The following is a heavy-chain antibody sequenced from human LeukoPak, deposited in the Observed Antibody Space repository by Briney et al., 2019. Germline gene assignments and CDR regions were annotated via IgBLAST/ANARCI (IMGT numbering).Heavy chain of an antibody. CDR2: MIPIFGTA. V-gene: IGHV1-69*05. CDR3: ARKYYDISGYHDVFDI. J-gene: IGHJ3*02. D-gene: IGHD3-22*01. Sequence: SSVKVSRKASGGTFSSYAFNWVRQAPGQGLEWMGGMIPIFGTANYAQKFQGRVTITTDESTSTAYMELSSLRSEDTAVYYCARKYYDISGYHDVFDIWGQGTMVTVSS. CDR1: GGTFSSYA.